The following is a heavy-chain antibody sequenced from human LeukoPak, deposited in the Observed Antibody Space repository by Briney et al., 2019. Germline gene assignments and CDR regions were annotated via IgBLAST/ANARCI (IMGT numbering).Heavy chain of an antibody. J-gene: IGHJ4*02. V-gene: IGHV3-30*18. Sequence: GSLRLSCAASGFTFSNYGMHWVRQAPGKGLEWVAVISYDGSNKYYADSVKGRFTISRDNSKNMLYLQLNSMRAEDTAVYYCAKEKTLWFGGGPFDYWGQGPLVTVSS. CDR2: ISYDGSNK. CDR3: AKEKTLWFGGGPFDY. CDR1: GFTFSNYG. D-gene: IGHD3-10*01.